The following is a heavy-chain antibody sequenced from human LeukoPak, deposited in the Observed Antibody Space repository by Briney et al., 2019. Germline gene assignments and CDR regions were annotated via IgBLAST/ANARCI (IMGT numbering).Heavy chain of an antibody. D-gene: IGHD6-19*01. CDR2: FDPEDGET. V-gene: IGHV1-24*01. Sequence: ASVKVSCKVSGYTLTELSMHWVRPAPGKGLEWMGGFDPEDGETIYAQKFQGRVTMTEETSTDTAYMELSSLRSEDSAVYYCATFYYRSGWDYWGQGTLVTVSS. CDR1: GYTLTELS. CDR3: ATFYYRSGWDY. J-gene: IGHJ4*02.